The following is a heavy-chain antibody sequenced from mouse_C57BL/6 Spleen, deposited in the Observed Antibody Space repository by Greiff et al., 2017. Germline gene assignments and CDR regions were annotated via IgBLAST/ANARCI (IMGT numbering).Heavy chain of an antibody. J-gene: IGHJ4*01. D-gene: IGHD1-1*01. CDR3: ARSGYYGKAMDY. CDR2: IDPSDSET. CDR1: GYTFTSYW. Sequence: QVQLKQSGAELVRPGSSVKLSCKASGYTFTSYWMHWVKQRPIQGLEWIGNIDPSDSETHYNQKFKDKATLTVDKSSSTAYMQLSSLTSEDSAVYYCARSGYYGKAMDYWGQGTSVTVSS. V-gene: IGHV1-52*01.